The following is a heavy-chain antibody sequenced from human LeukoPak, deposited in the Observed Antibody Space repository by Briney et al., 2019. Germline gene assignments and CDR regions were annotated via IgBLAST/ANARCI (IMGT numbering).Heavy chain of an antibody. Sequence: SETPSLTCVVYGGAFSGYYWSWIRQPPGKRLEWIGEINHIGSTNYNPSLKSRVTMSIDTSKNQFSLKLTSVTAADTAAYYCARKEFVRGAWFDPWGQGTLVTVSS. V-gene: IGHV4-34*01. CDR2: INHIGST. CDR1: GGAFSGYY. CDR3: ARKEFVRGAWFDP. J-gene: IGHJ5*02. D-gene: IGHD3-10*02.